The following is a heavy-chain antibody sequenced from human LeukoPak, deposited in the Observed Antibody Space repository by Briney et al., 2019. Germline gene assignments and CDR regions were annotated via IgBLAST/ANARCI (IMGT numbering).Heavy chain of an antibody. J-gene: IGHJ4*02. D-gene: IGHD2-15*01. V-gene: IGHV3-48*03. CDR3: ARGAVVVVAAEYYFDY. CDR1: GVPFSSYE. Sequence: PGGSLTLSCAASGVPFSSYEMTWVRHAPGKGLEWVSYISSSGSTIYYADSVKGRLTISRDNAKNSLYLQMNSLRAEDTAVYYCARGAVVVVAAEYYFDYWGQGTLVTVSS. CDR2: ISSSGSTI.